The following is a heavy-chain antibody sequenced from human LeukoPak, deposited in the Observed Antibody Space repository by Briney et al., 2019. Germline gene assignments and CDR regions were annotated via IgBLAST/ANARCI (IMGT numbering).Heavy chain of an antibody. Sequence: GGSLRLSCAASGFTFDDYGMSWVRQAPGKGLEWVSGINWNGGSTGYADSVKGRFTISRDNAKNSLYLQMNSLRAEDTALYHCARDVLSGSRLLGGNWFDPWGQGTLVTVSP. CDR1: GFTFDDYG. D-gene: IGHD1-26*01. CDR3: ARDVLSGSRLLGGNWFDP. V-gene: IGHV3-20*01. J-gene: IGHJ5*02. CDR2: INWNGGST.